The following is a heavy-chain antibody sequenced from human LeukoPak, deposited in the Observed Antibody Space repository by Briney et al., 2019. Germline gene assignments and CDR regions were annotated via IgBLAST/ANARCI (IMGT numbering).Heavy chain of an antibody. J-gene: IGHJ5*02. D-gene: IGHD4-17*01. CDR3: ARVDGDYGKGFDP. Sequence: SETLSLTCTVSGDSLNGYYWGWLRQPAGKGLEWIGRIFTSGITKYSPSLRCRVTMSIDTSKNQFSLKLSSVTAADTAVYYCARVDGDYGKGFDPWGQGTLVTVSS. CDR1: GDSLNGYY. CDR2: IFTSGIT. V-gene: IGHV4-4*07.